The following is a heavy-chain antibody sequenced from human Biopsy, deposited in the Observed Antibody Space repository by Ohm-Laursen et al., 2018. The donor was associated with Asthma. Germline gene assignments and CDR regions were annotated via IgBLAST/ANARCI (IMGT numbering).Heavy chain of an antibody. CDR2: IYSGGTS. J-gene: IGHJ4*02. CDR1: GFAVSRDH. V-gene: IGHV3-53*01. CDR3: ARGDSSNWSHYYFDY. Sequence: SLRLSCAASGFAVSRDHMFWVRQAPGKGLEWVSVIYSGGTSHTADSVRGRFTISRDYSKNKLYLQMHSLRAEDTAVYYCARGDSSNWSHYYFDYWGQGTLVTVSS. D-gene: IGHD3-22*01.